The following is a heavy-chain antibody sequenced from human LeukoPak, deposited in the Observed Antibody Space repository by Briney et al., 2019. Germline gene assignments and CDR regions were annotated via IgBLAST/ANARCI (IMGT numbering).Heavy chain of an antibody. CDR2: ISHGGST. D-gene: IGHD6-13*01. Sequence: PSETLSLTCAVYGGSFSDYYWSWIRQPPGKGLEWIGEISHGGSTNYNPSLTTRVTISLDTSKNQFSLKLSSVTAADTAVYYCARFAAAGAIDYWGQGTLVTVSS. V-gene: IGHV4-34*01. CDR1: GGSFSDYY. J-gene: IGHJ4*02. CDR3: ARFAAAGAIDY.